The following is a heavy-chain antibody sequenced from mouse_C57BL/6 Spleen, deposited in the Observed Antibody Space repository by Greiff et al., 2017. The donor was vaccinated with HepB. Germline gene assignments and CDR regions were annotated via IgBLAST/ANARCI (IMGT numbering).Heavy chain of an antibody. J-gene: IGHJ4*01. CDR1: GYTFTSYW. CDR2: IHPNSGST. CDR3: GRWVDYYGSRYYYAMDY. Sequence: VQLQQSGAELVKPGASVKLSCKASGYTFTSYWMHWVKQRPGQGLEWIGMIHPNSGSTNYNEKFKSKATLTVDKSSSTAYLQLSSLPSEDSAVYYWGRWVDYYGSRYYYAMDYWGQGISVTVSS. V-gene: IGHV1-64*01. D-gene: IGHD1-1*01.